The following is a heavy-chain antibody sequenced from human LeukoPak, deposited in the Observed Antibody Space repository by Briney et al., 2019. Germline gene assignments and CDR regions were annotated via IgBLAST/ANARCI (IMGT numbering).Heavy chain of an antibody. Sequence: GGSLRLSCAASGFTFSSYGMHWVRQAPGKGLEWVAVISYDGSNKYYADSVKGRFTISRDNSKNTLYLQMNSLRAEDTAVYYCATISWGYFDYWGQGTLVTVSS. CDR3: ATISWGYFDY. J-gene: IGHJ4*02. CDR2: ISYDGSNK. D-gene: IGHD1-26*01. CDR1: GFTFSSYG. V-gene: IGHV3-30*03.